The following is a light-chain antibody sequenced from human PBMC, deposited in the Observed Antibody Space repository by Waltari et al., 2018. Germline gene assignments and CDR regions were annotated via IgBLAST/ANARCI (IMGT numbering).Light chain of an antibody. V-gene: IGLV2-23*02. Sequence: QSALTQPASVSGSPGQSITISCTGTSSDVGIYDLVSWYQQHPGKAPNLIIYEVNMRPSGVSNRFSGSKSGNTASLTISGLQPEDEADYYCCSYAGSSTFVVFGGGTKLTVL. CDR3: CSYAGSSTFVV. CDR1: SSDVGIYDL. CDR2: EVN. J-gene: IGLJ2*01.